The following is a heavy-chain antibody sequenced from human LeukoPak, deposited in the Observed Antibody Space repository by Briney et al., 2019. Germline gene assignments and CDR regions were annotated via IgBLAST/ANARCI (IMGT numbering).Heavy chain of an antibody. V-gene: IGHV4-59*08. D-gene: IGHD3-16*01. CDR1: GGSITTYY. CDR3: ARHRPGERRFDP. Sequence: PSETLSLTCTVSGGSITTYYWSWIRQPPGKGLEWIAFIYYGGSTNYNPSLKSRVSISVDTSKSQFSLNLSSVTAADTAVYYCARHRPGERRFDPWGQGTLVTVSS. J-gene: IGHJ5*02. CDR2: IYYGGST.